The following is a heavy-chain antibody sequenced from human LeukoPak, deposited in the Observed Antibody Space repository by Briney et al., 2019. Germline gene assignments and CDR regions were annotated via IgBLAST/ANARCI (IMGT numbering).Heavy chain of an antibody. CDR3: ASSPPVSYDSWSGYYPFDY. V-gene: IGHV4-34*01. CDR2: INHSGST. Sequence: PSETLSLTCAAYGGSFSGYYWSWIRQPPGKGLEWIGEINHSGSTKYNPSLKGRATISVDTSKNQFSLKLSSVTAADTAVYYCASSPPVSYDSWSGYYPFDYWGQGTLVTVSS. J-gene: IGHJ4*02. CDR1: GGSFSGYY. D-gene: IGHD3-3*01.